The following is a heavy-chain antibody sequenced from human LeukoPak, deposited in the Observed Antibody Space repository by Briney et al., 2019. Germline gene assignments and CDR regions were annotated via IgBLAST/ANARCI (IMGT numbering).Heavy chain of an antibody. CDR2: IDRSGERT. CDR3: TKDVQNDVGATDC. Sequence: GGSLRLSCAASGFTFTIHAVTWVRQAPGKGLEWVSTIDRSGERTHYADSVRGRFTISRDNSRNTLYLQMNSLRAEDTAIYYCTKDVQNDVGATDCWGQGTLVTVSS. CDR1: GFTFTIHA. J-gene: IGHJ4*02. D-gene: IGHD1-26*01. V-gene: IGHV3-23*01.